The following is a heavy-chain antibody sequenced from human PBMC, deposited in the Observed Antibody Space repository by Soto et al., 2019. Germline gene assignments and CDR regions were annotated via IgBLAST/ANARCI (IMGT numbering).Heavy chain of an antibody. V-gene: IGHV2-5*02. D-gene: IGHD2-15*01. CDR2: IYWDDDK. Sequence: QITLKESGPTLVKPTQTLTLTCTFSGFSLSTSGVGVGWIRQPPGKALEWLALIYWDDDKRYSPSLKSRLTITKDTTKNQVVLTMTNMDPVDTATYSCAHRLSHCSGGSCYATHNFAYWGQGTLVTVSS. CDR1: GFSLSTSGVG. CDR3: AHRLSHCSGGSCYATHNFAY. J-gene: IGHJ4*02.